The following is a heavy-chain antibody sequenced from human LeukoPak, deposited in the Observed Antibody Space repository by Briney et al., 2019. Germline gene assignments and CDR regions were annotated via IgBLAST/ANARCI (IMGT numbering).Heavy chain of an antibody. Sequence: GGSLRLPCAASGFTVSSYGMSWVRQAPGKGLEWVSAISGSGGSTYYADSVKGRFTISRDNSKNTLYLQMNSLRAEDTAVYYCARDLLRIAVAGTGDWGQGTLVTVSS. CDR1: GFTVSSYG. CDR2: ISGSGGST. CDR3: ARDLLRIAVAGTGD. D-gene: IGHD6-19*01. J-gene: IGHJ4*02. V-gene: IGHV3-23*01.